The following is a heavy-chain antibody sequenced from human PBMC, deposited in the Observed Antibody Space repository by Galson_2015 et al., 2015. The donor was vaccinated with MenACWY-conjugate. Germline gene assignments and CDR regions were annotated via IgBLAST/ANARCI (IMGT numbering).Heavy chain of an antibody. CDR1: GGSISSHY. V-gene: IGHV4-59*08. Sequence: ETLSLTCTVSGGSISSHYWSWFRQPPGKGLEWIAYIRDTGSLKDNPSLKSRVTMSADKSNNQFSLRLISVTAADTAVYYCARWEASLNAFDIWGRGTMVTVSS. CDR2: IRDTGSL. CDR3: ARWEASLNAFDI. J-gene: IGHJ3*02. D-gene: IGHD1-26*01.